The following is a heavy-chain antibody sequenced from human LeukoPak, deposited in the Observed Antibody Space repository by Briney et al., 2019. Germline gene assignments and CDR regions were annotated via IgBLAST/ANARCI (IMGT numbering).Heavy chain of an antibody. CDR1: GFTFSSYA. V-gene: IGHV3-23*01. Sequence: GGSLRLSCAASGFTFSSYAMSWVRQAPGKGLEWVSSISGSGDNTYYADPVKGRFTISRDNSKNTLYLQMNSLRADDTAVYYCAKEERAAAGRDFEYWGQGTLVTVSS. CDR3: AKEERAAAGRDFEY. D-gene: IGHD6-13*01. CDR2: ISGSGDNT. J-gene: IGHJ4*02.